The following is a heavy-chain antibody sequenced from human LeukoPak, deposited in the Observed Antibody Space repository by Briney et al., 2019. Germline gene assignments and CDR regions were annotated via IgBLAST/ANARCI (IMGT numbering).Heavy chain of an antibody. CDR3: ATHAMVNAAIVVYNGFDG. CDR1: GPSISSSSYY. D-gene: IGHD5-18*01. CDR2: IYYSGST. V-gene: IGHV4-39*01. J-gene: IGHJ5*02. Sequence: SETLSLTCTVSGPSISSSSYYWGWIRQPPGKGLEWLVSIYYSGSTSYNPSLKSRVTISVDTFKKACYMWLSTVTAVDTAVYYCATHAMVNAAIVVYNGFDGGGQGSLVTVSS.